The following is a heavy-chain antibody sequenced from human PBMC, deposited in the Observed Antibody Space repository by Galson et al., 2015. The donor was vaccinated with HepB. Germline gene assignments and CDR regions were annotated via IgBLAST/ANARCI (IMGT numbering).Heavy chain of an antibody. V-gene: IGHV1-18*01. J-gene: IGHJ4*02. CDR2: ISAYNGNT. CDR3: ARDQYDFWSGYSFDY. Sequence: SVKVSCKASGYTFTSYGISWVRQAPGQGLEWMGWISAYNGNTNYAQKLQGRVTMTTDASTSTAYMELRSLRSDDTAVYYCARDQYDFWSGYSFDYWGQGTLVTVSS. CDR1: GYTFTSYG. D-gene: IGHD3-3*01.